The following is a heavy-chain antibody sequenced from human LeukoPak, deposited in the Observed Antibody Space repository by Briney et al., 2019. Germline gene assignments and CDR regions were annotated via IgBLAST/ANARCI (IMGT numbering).Heavy chain of an antibody. D-gene: IGHD3-16*01. J-gene: IGHJ4*02. Sequence: PSETLSLTCTASGGSISSHYWSWIRQPPGKGLEWIGYIYYSGSTNYNPSLKSRVTISLDTSKNQFTLKLSSVTAADTAVYYCARAQPASIWGSYPRYFDYWGQGTLVTVSS. V-gene: IGHV4-59*11. CDR1: GGSISSHY. CDR2: IYYSGST. CDR3: ARAQPASIWGSYPRYFDY.